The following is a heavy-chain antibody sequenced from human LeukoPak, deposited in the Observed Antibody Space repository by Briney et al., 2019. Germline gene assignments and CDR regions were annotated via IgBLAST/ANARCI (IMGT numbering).Heavy chain of an antibody. V-gene: IGHV3-30*02. CDR2: IRNDGSII. Sequence: SGGSLRLSCAASGFTFSSYGMHWICQAPGKGLEGVAFIRNDGSIIYNADSVKGRFTISRDNSKNTLYLQMNSLRADDTAVYYCAKDTPLCYFDYWGQGTLVTVSS. D-gene: IGHD3-10*02. J-gene: IGHJ4*02. CDR3: AKDTPLCYFDY. CDR1: GFTFSSYG.